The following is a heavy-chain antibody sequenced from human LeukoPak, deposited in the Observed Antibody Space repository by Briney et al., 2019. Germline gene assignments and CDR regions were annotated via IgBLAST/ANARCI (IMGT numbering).Heavy chain of an antibody. Sequence: SETLSLTCTVSGGSIYSYYWSWIRQPAGKGLEWIGLIYTSGSTNYNPSLRSRVTMSVDTPKNQFSLNLSSVTSADTAVYYCARGRDSWFDPWGQGTLVTVSS. CDR2: IYTSGST. J-gene: IGHJ5*02. D-gene: IGHD4-11*01. CDR1: GGSIYSYY. CDR3: ARGRDSWFDP. V-gene: IGHV4-4*07.